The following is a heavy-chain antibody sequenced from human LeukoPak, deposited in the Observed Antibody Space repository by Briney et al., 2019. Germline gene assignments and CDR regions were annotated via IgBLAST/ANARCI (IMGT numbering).Heavy chain of an antibody. Sequence: ASVKVSCKASGGTFSSYAISWVRQAPGQGLEWMGWISAYNGNTNYAQKLQGRVTMTTDTSTSTAYMELRSLRSDDTAVCYCARVHGRYYDFWSGYFGRAFDIWGQGTMVTVSS. J-gene: IGHJ3*02. V-gene: IGHV1-18*01. D-gene: IGHD3-3*01. CDR3: ARVHGRYYDFWSGYFGRAFDI. CDR2: ISAYNGNT. CDR1: GGTFSSYA.